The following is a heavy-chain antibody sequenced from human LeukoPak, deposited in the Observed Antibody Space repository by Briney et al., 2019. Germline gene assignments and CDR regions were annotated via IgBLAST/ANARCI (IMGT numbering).Heavy chain of an antibody. CDR3: ARGGIPGDAFDI. V-gene: IGHV4-34*01. J-gene: IGHJ3*02. Sequence: GSLRLSCAASGFTFSSYSMNWVRQAPGKGLEWIGEINHSGSTNYNPSLKSRVTISVDTSKNQFSLKLSSVTAADTAVYYCARGGIPGDAFDIWGQGTMVTVSS. D-gene: IGHD1-14*01. CDR1: GFTFSSYS. CDR2: INHSGST.